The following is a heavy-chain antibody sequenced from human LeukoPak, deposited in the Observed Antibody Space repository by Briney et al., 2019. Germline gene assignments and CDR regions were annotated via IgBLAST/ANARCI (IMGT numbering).Heavy chain of an antibody. CDR3: ARDLVVGATHHDAFDI. J-gene: IGHJ3*02. Sequence: TLSLTCTVSGGSISSGAYYWGWLRQPPGKGLEGIVYIYYSGSTYYNPSLKSRVTISVDTSKNQFSLKLSSVTAADTAVYYCARDLVVGATHHDAFDIWGQGTMVTVSS. CDR1: GGSISSGAYY. V-gene: IGHV4-30-4*08. CDR2: IYYSGST. D-gene: IGHD1-26*01.